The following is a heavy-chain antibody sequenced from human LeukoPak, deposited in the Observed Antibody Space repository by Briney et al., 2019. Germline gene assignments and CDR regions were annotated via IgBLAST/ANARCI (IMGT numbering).Heavy chain of an antibody. Sequence: GASVKVSCKVSGYTLTELSMHWVRQAPGKGLEWMGGFDPEDGETIYAQKFQGRVTMTEDTSTDTAYMELSSLRSEDTAVYYCATAAAFTSFMDVWGKGTTVTVSS. D-gene: IGHD6-25*01. CDR3: ATAAAFTSFMDV. CDR2: FDPEDGET. V-gene: IGHV1-24*01. J-gene: IGHJ6*03. CDR1: GYTLTELS.